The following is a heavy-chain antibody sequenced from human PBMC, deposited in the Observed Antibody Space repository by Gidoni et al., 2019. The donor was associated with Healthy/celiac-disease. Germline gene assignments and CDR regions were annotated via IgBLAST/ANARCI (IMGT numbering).Heavy chain of an antibody. Sequence: EVQLLESGGGLVQPGGSLRLSCAASGFTFSSYAMSWVRQAPGKGLEWVSAISGSGGSTYYADSVKGRFTISRDNSKNTLYLQMNSLRAEDTAVYYCAKERSIAAAGTGRFDPWGQGTLVTVSS. CDR3: AKERSIAAAGTGRFDP. CDR2: ISGSGGST. J-gene: IGHJ5*02. D-gene: IGHD6-13*01. CDR1: GFTFSSYA. V-gene: IGHV3-23*01.